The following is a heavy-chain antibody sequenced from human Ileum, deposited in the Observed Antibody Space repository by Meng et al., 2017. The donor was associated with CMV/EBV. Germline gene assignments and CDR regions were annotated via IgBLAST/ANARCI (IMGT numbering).Heavy chain of an antibody. D-gene: IGHD6-19*01. J-gene: IGHJ4*02. Sequence: SETLSLTCAVYGGSLSGFYWSWVRQPPGKGLEWIGEINHSGDTKYDSSLEGRVTISIAASNNQFSLRLTSITAADAALYFCARAPGSGWPTHWGQGTLVTVSS. CDR1: GGSLSGFY. V-gene: IGHV4-34*01. CDR3: ARAPGSGWPTH. CDR2: INHSGDT.